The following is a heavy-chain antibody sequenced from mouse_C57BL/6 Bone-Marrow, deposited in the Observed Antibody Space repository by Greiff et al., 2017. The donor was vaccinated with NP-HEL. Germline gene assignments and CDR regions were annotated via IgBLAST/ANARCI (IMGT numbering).Heavy chain of an antibody. V-gene: IGHV1-39*01. CDR3: ARRGVYDGCYGFAMDG. CDR2: INPNYGTT. CDR1: GYSFTDYN. Sequence: EVQLQQSGPELVKPGASVKISCKASGYSFTDYNMNWVKQSNGKSLEWIGVINPNYGTTSYNQKFKGKATLTVDQSSSTAYMRLNSRTSDDYAVFYCARRGVYDGCYGFAMDGWGKRTSVTASS. J-gene: IGHJ4*01. D-gene: IGHD2-3*01.